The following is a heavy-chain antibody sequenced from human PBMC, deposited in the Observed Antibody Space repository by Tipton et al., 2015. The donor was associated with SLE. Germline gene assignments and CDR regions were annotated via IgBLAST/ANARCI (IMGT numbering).Heavy chain of an antibody. V-gene: IGHV4-59*11. D-gene: IGHD1-26*01. CDR2: IYDSGRT. J-gene: IGHJ4*02. Sequence: GLVKPSETLSLTCTVSGGSISSHFWSWIRQSPGKGLEWIGYIYDSGRTNYNPSLKSRVTISVDTSKNQFSLKLSSVTAADTAVYYCARGSWIVGSHIPFDYWGQGTLVTVSS. CDR3: ARGSWIVGSHIPFDY. CDR1: GGSISSHF.